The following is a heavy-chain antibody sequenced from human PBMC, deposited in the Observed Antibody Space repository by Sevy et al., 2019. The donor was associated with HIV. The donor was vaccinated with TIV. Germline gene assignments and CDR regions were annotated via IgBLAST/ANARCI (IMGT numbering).Heavy chain of an antibody. CDR1: GFTFSSYG. CDR3: AKDGVASLVNDNWFDP. D-gene: IGHD3-3*01. V-gene: IGHV3-30*02. J-gene: IGHJ5*02. CDR2: IRYDGSNK. Sequence: GGSLRLSCAASGFTFSSYGMHWVRQAPGKGLEWVAFIRYDGSNKYYADSVKGRFTISRDNSKNTLYLQMNSLRAEDKAVYYCAKDGVASLVNDNWFDPWGQGTLVTVSS.